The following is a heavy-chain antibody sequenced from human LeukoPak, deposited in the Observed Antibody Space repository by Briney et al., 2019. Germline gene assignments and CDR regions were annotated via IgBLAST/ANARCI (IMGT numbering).Heavy chain of an antibody. J-gene: IGHJ4*02. CDR1: GFTFRTYW. V-gene: IGHV3-74*01. CDR2: IKGDGSTT. CDR3: AAWRGSSWFDY. Sequence: GGALRLSCAASGFTFRTYWMHWVRQVPGKGLLWVARIKGDGSTTIYADSVKGRFTISRDNFKNTMNLQVNSLRADDTAVYYCAAWRGSSWFDYWGQGTLVTVSS. D-gene: IGHD6-13*01.